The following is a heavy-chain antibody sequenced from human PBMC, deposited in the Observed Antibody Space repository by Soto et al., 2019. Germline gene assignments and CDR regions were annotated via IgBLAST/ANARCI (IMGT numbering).Heavy chain of an antibody. J-gene: IGHJ6*03. CDR2: INHSGST. V-gene: IGHV4-34*01. D-gene: IGHD3-9*01. Sequence: SETLSLTCAVYGGSFSGYYWSWIRQPPGKGLEWIGEINHSGSTNYNPSLKSRVTISVDTSKNQFSLKLSSVTAADTAVYYCAIITIFGGYYYYMDVWGKGTTVTGS. CDR3: AIITIFGGYYYYMDV. CDR1: GGSFSGYY.